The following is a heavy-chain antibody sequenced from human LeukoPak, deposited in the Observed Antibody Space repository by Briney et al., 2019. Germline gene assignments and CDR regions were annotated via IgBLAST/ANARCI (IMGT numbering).Heavy chain of an antibody. CDR1: GGSISSGSYY. CDR3: ARDKAHWRSTSGNSAFDI. J-gene: IGHJ3*02. D-gene: IGHD2-2*01. Sequence: PSQTLSLTCTVSGGSISSGSYYWTWIRQPAGKGLEWIGRIYTSGITNYNPSLKSRVTISLDTSKNQFSLKLSSVTAADTAVYYCARDKAHWRSTSGNSAFDIWGQGKMVTVSS. CDR2: IYTSGIT. V-gene: IGHV4-61*02.